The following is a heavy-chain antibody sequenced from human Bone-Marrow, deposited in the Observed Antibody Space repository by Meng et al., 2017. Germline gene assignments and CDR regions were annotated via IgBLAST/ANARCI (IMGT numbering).Heavy chain of an antibody. V-gene: IGHV3-13*01. CDR1: GFTFSSYD. Sequence: GESLKISCAASGFTFSSYDMHWVRQVTGKGLEWVSGIGTAGHTYYAGPVKGRFTISRDNSKNTLYLQMNSLRAEDTAVYYCARDRKKYCSGGSCSYYGMDVWGQGTTVTVSS. D-gene: IGHD2-15*01. J-gene: IGHJ6*02. CDR3: ARDRKKYCSGGSCSYYGMDV. CDR2: IGTAGHT.